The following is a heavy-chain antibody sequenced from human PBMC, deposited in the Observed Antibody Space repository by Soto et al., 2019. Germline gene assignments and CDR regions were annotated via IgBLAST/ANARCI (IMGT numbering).Heavy chain of an antibody. CDR3: ARWGNNFDP. V-gene: IGHV4-34*01. Sequence: PSETLSLTCTVSGFSISSYYWSWIRQPPGKGLEWIGEINHSGSTNYNPSLKSRVTISVDTSKNQFSLKLSSVTAADTAVYYCARWGNNFDPWGQGTLVTVSS. CDR2: INHSGST. J-gene: IGHJ5*02. CDR1: GFSISSYY. D-gene: IGHD3-16*01.